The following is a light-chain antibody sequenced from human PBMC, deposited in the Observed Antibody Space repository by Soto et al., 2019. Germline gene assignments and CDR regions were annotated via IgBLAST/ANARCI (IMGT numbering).Light chain of an antibody. CDR3: QQGYSTPYT. CDR2: EAS. CDR1: QSIGNY. J-gene: IGKJ2*01. Sequence: DIQMTQSPSSLSASVGDRVTIICRASQSIGNYLNWYQQKPGTAPDLLIYEASSLQSGVPPRFSGTGSGTDFTLTISSLQPKDFATYYCQQGYSTPYTFGQGTKLETK. V-gene: IGKV1-39*01.